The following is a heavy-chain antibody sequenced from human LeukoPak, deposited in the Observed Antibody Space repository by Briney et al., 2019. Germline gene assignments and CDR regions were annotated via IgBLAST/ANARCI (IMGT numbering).Heavy chain of an antibody. CDR2: IIPIFGTA. Sequence: GASVKVSCKASGGTFSSYAISWVRQAPGQGLEWMGRIIPIFGTANYAQKFQGRVTITTDESTSTAYMELSSLRSEDTAVYYCASRPMVRGVATAVDYWGQGTLVTVSS. CDR3: ASRPMVRGVATAVDY. CDR1: GGTFSSYA. J-gene: IGHJ4*02. V-gene: IGHV1-69*05. D-gene: IGHD3-10*01.